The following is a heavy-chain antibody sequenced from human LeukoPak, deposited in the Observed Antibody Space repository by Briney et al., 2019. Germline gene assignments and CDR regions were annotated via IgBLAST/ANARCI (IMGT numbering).Heavy chain of an antibody. J-gene: IGHJ4*02. CDR3: AKERNYYGSGSSTDFDF. CDR2: ISYDGTNK. Sequence: PGSSLRLSCAASGFTFSRYDMHWVRQAPGKGLDSMAVISYDGTNKYYADDSVKGRFTISRDNSRDTLYLQMNSLSAEDTAVYYCAKERNYYGSGSSTDFDFWGQGTLVTVSS. D-gene: IGHD3-10*01. V-gene: IGHV3-30*18. CDR1: GFTFSRYD.